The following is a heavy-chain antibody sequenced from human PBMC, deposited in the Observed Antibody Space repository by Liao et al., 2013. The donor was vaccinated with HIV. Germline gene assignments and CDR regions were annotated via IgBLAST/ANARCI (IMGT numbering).Heavy chain of an antibody. D-gene: IGHD4-11*01. J-gene: IGHJ6*03. CDR1: GGSISSGNFY. V-gene: IGHV4-61*02. Sequence: QVQLQESGPRLVKPSQTLSLNCTVSGGSISSGNFYWNWIRQPAGKKLEWIGRIYTSGSINYNPSLKSRVTISLDTSKNHFSLKLTSVTAADTAVYYCARETVNPSYYYYMDVWGKGTTVTVSS. CDR3: ARETVNPSYYYYMDV. CDR2: IYTSGSI.